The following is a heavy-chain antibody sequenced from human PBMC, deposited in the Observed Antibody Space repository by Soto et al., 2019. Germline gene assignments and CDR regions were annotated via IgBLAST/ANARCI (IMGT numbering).Heavy chain of an antibody. CDR3: AREGEYSRSAGGWFAP. J-gene: IGHJ5*02. CDR2: INRRGST. V-gene: IGHV4-34*01. D-gene: IGHD6-6*01. CDR1: GGSFSGYY. Sequence: QVQLQQWGAGLLKPSETLSLTCAVYGGSFSGYYWTWLRQPPGKGLERIGEINRRGSTNYNPSLKRRVTMSVDTSKTQFSLKLTSVTAADTAVYYCAREGEYSRSAGGWFAPWGQGTRVTVSS.